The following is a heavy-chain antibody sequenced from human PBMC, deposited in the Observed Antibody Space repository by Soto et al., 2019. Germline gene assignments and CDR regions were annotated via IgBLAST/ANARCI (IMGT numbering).Heavy chain of an antibody. CDR2: IYYSGST. D-gene: IGHD3-3*01. J-gene: IGHJ6*02. Sequence: SETLSLTCTVSGDSISSSSYFWGWIRQSPGKGLEWIATIYYSGSTYNPSLKSRVTISVDASKNQFSLNLSSVTAADTAVYFCARHDPLFWYYGMDVWGQGTTVTVSS. CDR1: GDSISSSSYF. V-gene: IGHV4-39*01. CDR3: ARHDPLFWYYGMDV.